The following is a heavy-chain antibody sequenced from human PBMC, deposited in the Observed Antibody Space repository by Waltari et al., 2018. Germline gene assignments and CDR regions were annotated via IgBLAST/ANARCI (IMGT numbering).Heavy chain of an antibody. V-gene: IGHV3-33*01. J-gene: IGHJ3*02. CDR3: ARDRPRIAVADAFDI. CDR2: IWYDGSNK. D-gene: IGHD6-19*01. CDR1: GFTFSSYG. Sequence: QVQLVESGGGVVQPGRSLRLSCAASGFTFSSYGMHWVRTAPGKGLEWVAVIWYDGSNKYYADSVKGRFTISRDNSKNTLYLQMNSLRAEDTAVYYCARDRPRIAVADAFDIWGQGTMVTVSS.